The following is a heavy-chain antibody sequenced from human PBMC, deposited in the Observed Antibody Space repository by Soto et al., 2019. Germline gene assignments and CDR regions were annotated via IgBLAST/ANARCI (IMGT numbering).Heavy chain of an antibody. V-gene: IGHV4-59*08. CDR3: GRHVCSSTSCSPYFVF. Sequence: PSETLSLTCTVSGGSINGYYWSWIRQPPGKGLEWIAYIYYSGNSNYNPSLKSRVTISVDTSKNQFSLKVTSVTAADTAMYFCGRHVCSSTSCSPYFVFWGQGTLVTVSS. CDR2: IYYSGNS. CDR1: GGSINGYY. J-gene: IGHJ4*02. D-gene: IGHD2-2*01.